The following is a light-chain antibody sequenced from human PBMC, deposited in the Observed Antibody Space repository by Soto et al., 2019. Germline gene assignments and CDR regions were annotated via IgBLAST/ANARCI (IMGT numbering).Light chain of an antibody. CDR1: NSNIGSYH. Sequence: QSVLTQPPSASGTPGQRVTISCSGGNSNIGSYHVYWYQQIPGTAPKLLIFKNKHRPSGVPDRFSGSKSGTSASLAISGLRSEDEADYYGAAWDNSLSGPAFGGGTQLTVL. V-gene: IGLV1-47*01. CDR3: AAWDNSLSGPA. J-gene: IGLJ2*01. CDR2: KNK.